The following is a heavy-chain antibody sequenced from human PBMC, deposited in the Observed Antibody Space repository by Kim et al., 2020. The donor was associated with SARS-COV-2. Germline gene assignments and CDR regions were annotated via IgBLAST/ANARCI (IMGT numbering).Heavy chain of an antibody. CDR2: INPNTGGT. J-gene: IGHJ4*02. CDR1: GYTFSNYW. Sequence: GSVKVSCKASGYTFSNYWMHWVRQAPGQGLEWMGWINPNTGGTKYAQKFQGRATMTRDTSISTAYMELSRLRFDDTAVYFCARPDSSGSYHWGQGTLGT. V-gene: IGHV1-2*02. CDR3: ARPDSSGSYH. D-gene: IGHD3-10*01.